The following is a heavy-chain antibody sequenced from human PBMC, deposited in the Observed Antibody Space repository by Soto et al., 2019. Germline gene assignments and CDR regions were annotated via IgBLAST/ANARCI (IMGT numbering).Heavy chain of an antibody. CDR2: ISPDGGEI. CDR3: AKRPR. J-gene: IGHJ4*02. D-gene: IGHD6-6*01. Sequence: VGSRRLACAASGFSFSSMWMSWVRRSPEKGPEWVASISPDGGEIYYVDSVKGRFTISRDNTRNSLYLQMNSLRAEDTAVYYCAKRPRWGQGTLVTVSS. V-gene: IGHV3-7*01. CDR1: GFSFSSMW.